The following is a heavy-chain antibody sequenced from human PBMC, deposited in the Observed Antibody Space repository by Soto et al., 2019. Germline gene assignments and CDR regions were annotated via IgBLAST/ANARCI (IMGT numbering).Heavy chain of an antibody. CDR1: GFTFSSYG. V-gene: IGHV3-33*01. Sequence: PGGSLRLSCAASGFTFSSYGMHWVRQAPGKGLEWVAVIWYDGSNKYYADSVKGRFTISRDNSKNTLYLQMNSLRAEDTAVYYCARGGPESSGISADDAFDIWGQGTVVTVS. D-gene: IGHD6-19*01. CDR3: ARGGPESSGISADDAFDI. CDR2: IWYDGSNK. J-gene: IGHJ3*02.